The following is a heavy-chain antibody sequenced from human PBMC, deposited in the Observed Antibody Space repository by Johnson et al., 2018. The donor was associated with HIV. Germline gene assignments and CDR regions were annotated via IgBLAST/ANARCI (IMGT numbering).Heavy chain of an antibody. CDR3: VWYCSGGCSSAFDI. CDR1: GFTFSDYY. D-gene: IGHD2-15*01. CDR2: ISSSGSTI. V-gene: IGHV3-11*04. Sequence: QVQLVESGGGLVKPGGSLRLSCAASGFTFSDYYMSWIRQAPGKGLEWVSYISSSGSTIYYADSVKGRFTISRANAKNSLYLQMNSLRAEDTAVYYCVWYCSGGCSSAFDIWGQGTMVTVSS. J-gene: IGHJ3*02.